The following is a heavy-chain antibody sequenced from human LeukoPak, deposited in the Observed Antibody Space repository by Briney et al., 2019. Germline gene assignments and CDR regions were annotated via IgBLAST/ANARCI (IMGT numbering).Heavy chain of an antibody. J-gene: IGHJ4*02. D-gene: IGHD6-13*01. V-gene: IGHV3-30*02. CDR3: AKDISSSSWGNFDY. CDR2: IRYDGSNK. CDR1: GFTFSSYD. Sequence: PGGSLRLSCAASGFTFSSYDMHWVRQASGKGLEWVAFIRYDGSNKYYADSVKGRFTISRDNSKNTLYLLMNSLRAEDTAVYYCAKDISSSSWGNFDYWGQGTLVTVSS.